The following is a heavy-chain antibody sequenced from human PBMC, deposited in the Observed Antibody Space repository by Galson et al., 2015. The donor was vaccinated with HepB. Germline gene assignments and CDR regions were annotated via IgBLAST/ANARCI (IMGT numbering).Heavy chain of an antibody. D-gene: IGHD3-22*01. Sequence: SVKVSCKASGSTFTGYYMHWVRQAPGQGLEWMGWINPNSGGTNYAQKFQGRVTMTRDTSISTAYMELSRLRSDDTAVYYCAIYYYYDSSGHPTLRYYFDYWGQGTLVTVSS. V-gene: IGHV1-2*02. CDR2: INPNSGGT. CDR1: GSTFTGYY. J-gene: IGHJ4*02. CDR3: AIYYYYDSSGHPTLRYYFDY.